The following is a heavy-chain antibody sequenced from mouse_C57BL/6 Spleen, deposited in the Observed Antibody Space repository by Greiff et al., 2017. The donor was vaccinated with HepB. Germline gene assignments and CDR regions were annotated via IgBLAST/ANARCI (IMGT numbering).Heavy chain of an antibody. CDR3: ARTTTVPYWYFDV. J-gene: IGHJ1*03. CDR2: ISSGSSTI. CDR1: GFTFSDYG. D-gene: IGHD1-1*01. V-gene: IGHV5-17*01. Sequence: DVKLVESGGGLVKPGGSLKLSCAASGFTFSDYGMHWVRQAPEKGLEWVAYISSGSSTIYYADTVKGRFTISRDNAKNTLFLQMTSLRSEDTAMYYCARTTTVPYWYFDVWGTGTTVTVSS.